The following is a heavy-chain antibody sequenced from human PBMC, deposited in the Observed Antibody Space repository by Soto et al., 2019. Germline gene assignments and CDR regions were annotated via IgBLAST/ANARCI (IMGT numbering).Heavy chain of an antibody. J-gene: IGHJ4*02. CDR3: ARTRGGTTVTTDFDY. D-gene: IGHD4-4*01. V-gene: IGHV4-34*01. CDR2: IYYSGST. Sequence: PSETLSLTCAVYGGSFSGYYWSWIRQPPGEGLEWIGSIYYSGSTYYNPSLKSRVTISVDTSKNQFSLKLSSVTAADTAVYYCARTRGGTTVTTDFDYWGQGTLVTVSS. CDR1: GGSFSGYY.